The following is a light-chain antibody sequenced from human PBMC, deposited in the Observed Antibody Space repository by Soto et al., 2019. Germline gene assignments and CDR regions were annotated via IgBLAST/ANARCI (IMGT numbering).Light chain of an antibody. J-gene: IGLJ2*01. CDR2: EVA. Sequence: QSALTQPASVSGSPGQSITISFTGTSSDVGGYNYVSWYQQHPGKAPKLIIYEVAHRPSGVSDRFSGSKSGNTASLTISGLQAEDEADYYCSSSTNLVTLIFGGGTKLTVL. V-gene: IGLV2-14*01. CDR1: SSDVGGYNY. CDR3: SSSTNLVTLI.